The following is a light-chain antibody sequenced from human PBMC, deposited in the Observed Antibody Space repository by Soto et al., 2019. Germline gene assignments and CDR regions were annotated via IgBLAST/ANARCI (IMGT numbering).Light chain of an antibody. CDR3: SSYSITNTLL. CDR2: DVS. J-gene: IGLJ2*01. CDR1: SSDVGYYTF. V-gene: IGLV2-14*01. Sequence: QSALTQPASVSGSPGQSITISCTGSSSDVGYYTFVSWYQQRPGKVPKLMINDVSNRPSGVSSRFSGSKSGNTASLTISGLQAEDEADYYCSSYSITNTLLFGGGTQLTVL.